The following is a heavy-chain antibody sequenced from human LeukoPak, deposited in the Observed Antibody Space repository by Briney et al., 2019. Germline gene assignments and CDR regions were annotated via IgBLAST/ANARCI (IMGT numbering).Heavy chain of an antibody. CDR2: IYYSGST. Sequence: SETLSLTCTVSGGSISSYYWSWIRQPPGKGLEWIGYIYYSGSTNYNPSLKSRVTISVDTSKNQFSLKLSSVTAADTAVYYCARSSGFDAFDIWGQGTMVTVSS. CDR3: ARSSGFDAFDI. CDR1: GGSISSYY. V-gene: IGHV4-59*08. D-gene: IGHD3-22*01. J-gene: IGHJ3*02.